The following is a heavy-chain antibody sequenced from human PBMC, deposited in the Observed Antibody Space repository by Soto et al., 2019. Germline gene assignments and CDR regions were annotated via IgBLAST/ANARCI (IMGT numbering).Heavy chain of an antibody. D-gene: IGHD4-17*01. Sequence: GGSLRLSCTASGFTFGDYAMSWFRQAPGKGLEWVGFIRSKAYGGTTEYAASVKGRFTISRDDSKSIAYLQMNSLKTEDTAVYYCTRERADYGDYGVDFDYWGQGTLVTVSS. J-gene: IGHJ4*02. V-gene: IGHV3-49*03. CDR1: GFTFGDYA. CDR2: IRSKAYGGTT. CDR3: TRERADYGDYGVDFDY.